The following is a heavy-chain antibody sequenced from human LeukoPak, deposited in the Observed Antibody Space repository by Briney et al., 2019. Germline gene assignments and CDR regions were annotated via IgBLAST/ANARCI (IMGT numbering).Heavy chain of an antibody. CDR2: ISSSSTYI. CDR3: AREDSYGFGIDY. Sequence: GGSLRLSCAASGFTFSSYSMNWVRQAPGKGLELVSSISSSSTYIYYADSVKGRFTISRDNAKNSLYLQMNSLRAEDTAVYYCAREDSYGFGIDYWGQGTLVTVSS. D-gene: IGHD5-18*01. V-gene: IGHV3-21*01. CDR1: GFTFSSYS. J-gene: IGHJ4*02.